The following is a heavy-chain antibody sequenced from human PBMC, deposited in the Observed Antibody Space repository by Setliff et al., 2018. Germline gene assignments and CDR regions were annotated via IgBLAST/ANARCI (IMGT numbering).Heavy chain of an antibody. CDR1: GGSISSMSYY. J-gene: IGHJ6*02. CDR3: ARDRTAYTYGLDV. V-gene: IGHV4-61*01. Sequence: SETLSLTCTVSGGSISSMSYYWGWIRQPPGKGLEWIGYIYHNGNTNFNPSLKSRVNMSVDTSNNQFVLNLKAVTAADTAVYYCARDRTAYTYGLDVWGQGTTVTVSS. D-gene: IGHD3-16*01. CDR2: IYHNGNT.